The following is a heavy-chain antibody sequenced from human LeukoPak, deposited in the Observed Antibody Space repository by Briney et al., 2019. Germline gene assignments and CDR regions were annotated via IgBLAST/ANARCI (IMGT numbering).Heavy chain of an antibody. Sequence: GGSLRLSCATSGFTFSSYSMNWVRQAPGKGLEWVSYISGSSSTIYYADSVKGRFTISRDNAKNSLYLQMNSLRAEDTAVYYCARESLGYCSGTSCYYFYMDVWGKGTTVAVSS. CDR3: ARESLGYCSGTSCYYFYMDV. J-gene: IGHJ6*03. CDR1: GFTFSSYS. D-gene: IGHD2-2*01. CDR2: ISGSSSTI. V-gene: IGHV3-48*04.